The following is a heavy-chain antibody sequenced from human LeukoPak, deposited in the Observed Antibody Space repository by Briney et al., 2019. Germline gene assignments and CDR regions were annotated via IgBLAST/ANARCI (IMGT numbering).Heavy chain of an antibody. CDR2: ISSSGSTI. CDR1: GFTFDDYG. CDR3: ARAYSSSWYYFQH. D-gene: IGHD6-13*01. J-gene: IGHJ1*01. Sequence: GGSLRLSCAASGFTFDDYGMNWVRQAPGKGLEWVSYISSSGSTIYYADSVKGRFTISRDNAKNSLYLQMNSLRAEDTAVYYCARAYSSSWYYFQHWGQGTLVTVSS. V-gene: IGHV3-48*03.